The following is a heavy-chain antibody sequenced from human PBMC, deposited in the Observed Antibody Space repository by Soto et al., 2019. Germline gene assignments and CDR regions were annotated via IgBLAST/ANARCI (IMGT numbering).Heavy chain of an antibody. Sequence: GALRLSCAASGFTFSSYGMHWVRQAPGKGLEWVAVIWYDGSNKYYADSVKGRFTISRDNSKNTLYLQMNSLRAEDTAVYYCARESVGYDILTGTPLRYYYYGMDVWGQGTTVTVSS. CDR1: GFTFSSYG. D-gene: IGHD3-9*01. CDR2: IWYDGSNK. CDR3: ARESVGYDILTGTPLRYYYYGMDV. V-gene: IGHV3-33*01. J-gene: IGHJ6*02.